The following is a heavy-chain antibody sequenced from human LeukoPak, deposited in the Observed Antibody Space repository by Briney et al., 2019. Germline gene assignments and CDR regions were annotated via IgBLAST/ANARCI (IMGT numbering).Heavy chain of an antibody. J-gene: IGHJ5*02. V-gene: IGHV3-33*08. CDR2: IWYDGSNK. CDR1: GFTFSSYG. CDR3: ARDLQDIVVVPAAIRGSWFDP. Sequence: GTSLRLSCAASGFTFSSYGMHWVRQAPGKGLEWVAVIWYDGSNKYYADSVKGRFTISRDNSKNTLYLQMNSLRAEDTAVYYCARDLQDIVVVPAAIRGSWFDPWGQGTLVTVSS. D-gene: IGHD2-2*01.